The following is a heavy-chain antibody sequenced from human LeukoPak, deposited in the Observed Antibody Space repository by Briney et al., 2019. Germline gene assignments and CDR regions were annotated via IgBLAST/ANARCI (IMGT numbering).Heavy chain of an antibody. V-gene: IGHV3-23*01. D-gene: IGHD2-15*01. CDR1: GLTFSSSA. CDR2: ISNNGGYT. J-gene: IGHJ4*02. Sequence: GGSLRLSCAASGLTFSSSAMSWVRQAPGKGLEWVSAISNNGGYTYYADSVQGRFTISRDNSKSTLCLQMNSLRAEDTAVYYCAKQLGYCSDGSCYFPYWGQGTLVTVSS. CDR3: AKQLGYCSDGSCYFPY.